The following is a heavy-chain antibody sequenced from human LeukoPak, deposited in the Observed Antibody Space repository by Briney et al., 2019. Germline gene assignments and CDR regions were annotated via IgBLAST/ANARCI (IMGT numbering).Heavy chain of an antibody. D-gene: IGHD3-10*01. Sequence: PGGSLRLSCAASGFTFSSYATSWVRHAPGKGLEWVSGISGGGGSTYYPDSVPGRFTISRDNSKNTLYLQMNSLRAEDTAVYYWAKGPHKTRYGSGSYSAFDDWGQGTLVTVSS. CDR2: ISGGGGST. CDR3: AKGPHKTRYGSGSYSAFDD. CDR1: GFTFSSYA. J-gene: IGHJ4*02. V-gene: IGHV3-23*01.